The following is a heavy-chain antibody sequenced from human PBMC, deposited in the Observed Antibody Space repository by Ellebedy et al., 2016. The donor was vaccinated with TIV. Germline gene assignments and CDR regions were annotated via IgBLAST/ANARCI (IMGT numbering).Heavy chain of an antibody. D-gene: IGHD3-10*01. J-gene: IGHJ6*02. V-gene: IGHV3-48*02. CDR2: ISSSSSTI. CDR1: GFTFSSYS. Sequence: GESLKISCAASGFTFSSYSMNWARQAPGKGLEWVSYISSSSSTIYYADSVKGRFTISRDNAKNSLYLQMNSLRDEDTAVYYCARDQPSYGSGSYGYYYYYYGMDVWGQGTTVTVSS. CDR3: ARDQPSYGSGSYGYYYYYYGMDV.